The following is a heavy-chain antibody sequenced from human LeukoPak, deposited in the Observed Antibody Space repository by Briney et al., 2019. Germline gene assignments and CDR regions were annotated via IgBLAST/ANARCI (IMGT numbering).Heavy chain of an antibody. J-gene: IGHJ6*02. CDR2: INPNSGGT. CDR3: ASAAGMGYYYYGMDV. CDR1: GYTFTGNY. Sequence: ASVKVSCKASGYTFTGNYMHRVRQAPGQGLEWMGWINPNSGGTNYAQKFQGRVTMTRDTSNSTAYMELSRLRSDDTAVYYCASAAGMGYYYYGMDVWGQGTTVTVSS. D-gene: IGHD6-13*01. V-gene: IGHV1-2*02.